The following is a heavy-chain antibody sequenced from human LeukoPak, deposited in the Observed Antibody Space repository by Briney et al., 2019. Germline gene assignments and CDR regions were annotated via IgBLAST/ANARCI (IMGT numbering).Heavy chain of an antibody. J-gene: IGHJ4*02. Sequence: PSETLSLTCTVSLYSISSGYYWAWIRQPPGKGLEWIGSIYHSGSTYYNPSLKSRVTISVDTSKNQFSLKLSSVTAADTAVYYCAREAFEGVGYWGQGTLVTVSS. CDR1: LYSISSGYY. D-gene: IGHD3-16*01. V-gene: IGHV4-38-2*02. CDR3: AREAFEGVGY. CDR2: IYHSGST.